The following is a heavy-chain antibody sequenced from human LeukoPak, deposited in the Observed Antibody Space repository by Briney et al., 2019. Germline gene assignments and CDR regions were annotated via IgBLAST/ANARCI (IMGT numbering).Heavy chain of an antibody. CDR1: GFIVSDNS. CDR2: ISSSSSYT. Sequence: GGSLRLSCEAAGFIVSDNSMTWVRQAPGKGLEWISYISSSSSYTDYADSVKGRFTISRDNAKSALYLQLNSLRLEDTAVYYCAAGTAADFWGQGTLVTVSS. V-gene: IGHV3-11*03. J-gene: IGHJ4*02. CDR3: AAGTAADF. D-gene: IGHD6-13*01.